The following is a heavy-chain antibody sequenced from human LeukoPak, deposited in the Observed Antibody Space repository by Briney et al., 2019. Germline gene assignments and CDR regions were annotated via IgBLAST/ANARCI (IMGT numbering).Heavy chain of an antibody. J-gene: IGHJ6*04. CDR3: AELGITMIGGV. D-gene: IGHD3-10*02. CDR2: ISSSGSTI. Sequence: GGPLRLSCAASGFTFSSYEMNWVRQAPGKGLGWVSYISSSGSTIYYADSVKGRFTISRDKAKNSLYLQMNSLRAEDTAVYYCAELGITMIGGVWGKGTTVTISS. V-gene: IGHV3-48*03. CDR1: GFTFSSYE.